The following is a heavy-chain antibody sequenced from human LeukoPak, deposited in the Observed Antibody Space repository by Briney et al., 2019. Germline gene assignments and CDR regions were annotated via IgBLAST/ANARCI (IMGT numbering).Heavy chain of an antibody. CDR3: ARGTAAAKIDY. V-gene: IGHV3-23*01. CDR2: FSGGGSST. Sequence: GGSLRLSCAASGFTFSSYGMSWVRQAPGKGLEWVSAFSGGGSSTFYADSVEGRFTISRDNSKNSLYLQMNSLRAEDTAVYYCARGTAAAKIDYWGQGTLVTVSS. J-gene: IGHJ4*02. D-gene: IGHD6-13*01. CDR1: GFTFSSYG.